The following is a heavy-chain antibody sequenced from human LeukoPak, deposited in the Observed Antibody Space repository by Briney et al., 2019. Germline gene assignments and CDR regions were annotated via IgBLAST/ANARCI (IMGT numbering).Heavy chain of an antibody. V-gene: IGHV3-21*01. CDR3: AREFNTVGNFDY. CDR2: IYFTGNYI. CDR1: GFTFSRYS. J-gene: IGHJ4*02. D-gene: IGHD3-10*01. Sequence: GGSLRLSCVTSGFTFSRYSMRWVRQAPGKGLEWVSSIYFTGNYISYADSVKGRFTISRDNAKNSLYLQMNSLRAEDTAVYHCAREFNTVGNFDYWGQGTLVTVSS.